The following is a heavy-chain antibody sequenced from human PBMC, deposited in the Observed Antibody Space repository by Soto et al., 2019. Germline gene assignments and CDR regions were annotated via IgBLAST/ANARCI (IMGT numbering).Heavy chain of an antibody. D-gene: IGHD2-2*01. CDR2: MNSKSGNT. CDR3: ASCRGAESARAHYAD. J-gene: IGHJ4*02. Sequence: QVQLEQSGAEVKKPGASVKVSCKPSGYTFIDYDVNWVRQATGQGLEWMGWMNSKSGNTGDAQKFQGRVTMTRDTSRRRAYMELGSRSTGETAVYDCASCRGAESARAHYADWGQGTGVT. V-gene: IGHV1-8*02. CDR1: GYTFIDYD.